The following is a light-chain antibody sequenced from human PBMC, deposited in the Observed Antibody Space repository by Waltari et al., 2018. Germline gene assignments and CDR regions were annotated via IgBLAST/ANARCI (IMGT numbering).Light chain of an antibody. CDR2: ATS. Sequence: EIVLTQSPGTLSLSPGERATLSCRASQSVSSNYLAWYQQKPGQAPRLLIYATSARATGIPDMFSGSGSGTDFTLTISSLEPEDFAVYFCQQYGSSPRTFGQGTKVEIK. CDR3: QQYGSSPRT. CDR1: QSVSSNY. J-gene: IGKJ1*01. V-gene: IGKV3-20*01.